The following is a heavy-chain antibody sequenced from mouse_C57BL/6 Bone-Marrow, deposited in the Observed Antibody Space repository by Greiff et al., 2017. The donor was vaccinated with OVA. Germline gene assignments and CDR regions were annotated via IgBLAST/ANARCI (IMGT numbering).Heavy chain of an antibody. Sequence: EVQLQQSGAELVRPGASVKLSCTASGFTFTDDYMHWVKQRPEQGLEWIGWIYPENGATEYASKFQGKATITADPSSNTAYLQLSSLTSEDTAVYYCTTERLPYFDYWGQGTTLTVSS. D-gene: IGHD2-4*01. CDR3: TTERLPYFDY. CDR1: GFTFTDDY. V-gene: IGHV14-4*01. CDR2: IYPENGAT. J-gene: IGHJ2*01.